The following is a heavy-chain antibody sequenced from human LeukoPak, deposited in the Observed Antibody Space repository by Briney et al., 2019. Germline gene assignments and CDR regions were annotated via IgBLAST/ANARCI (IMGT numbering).Heavy chain of an antibody. J-gene: IGHJ6*02. V-gene: IGHV3-23*01. CDR3: AKSEIDSSSWQYYYGMDV. D-gene: IGHD6-13*01. CDR1: GFTFSSYA. Sequence: PGGSLRLSCAASGFTFSSYAMSWVRQAPGKGLEWVSAISGSGGSTYYADSVKGRFTISRDNSKNTLYLQMNSLRAEDTAVYYCAKSEIDSSSWQYYYGMDVWGQGTTVTVSS. CDR2: ISGSGGST.